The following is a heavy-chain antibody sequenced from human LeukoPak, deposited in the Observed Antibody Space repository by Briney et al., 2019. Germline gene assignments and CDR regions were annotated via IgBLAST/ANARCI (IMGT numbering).Heavy chain of an antibody. CDR1: GGTFSSYA. V-gene: IGHV1-69*05. CDR2: IIPIFGTA. CDR3: ARGAAYDYVWGIPDY. Sequence: GSLVKVSCKASGGTFSSYAISWVRQAPGQGLEWMGRIIPIFGTANYAQKFQGRVTITTDESTSTAYMELSSLRSEDTAVYYCARGAAYDYVWGIPDYWGQGTLVTVSS. D-gene: IGHD3-16*01. J-gene: IGHJ4*02.